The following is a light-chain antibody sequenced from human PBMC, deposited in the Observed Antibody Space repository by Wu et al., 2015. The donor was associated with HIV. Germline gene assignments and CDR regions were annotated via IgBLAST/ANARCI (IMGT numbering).Light chain of an antibody. Sequence: EIVLTQSPGTLSLSPGERATLSCRASQSVSSSYLVWYQQKPGQAPRLLIYGASSRATGIPDRFSGSGSGTDFTLTISRLEPEDFAVYYCQQYGSSPTFGRRD. CDR1: QSVSSSY. V-gene: IGKV3-20*01. CDR3: QQYGSSPT. J-gene: IGKJ4*01. CDR2: GAS.